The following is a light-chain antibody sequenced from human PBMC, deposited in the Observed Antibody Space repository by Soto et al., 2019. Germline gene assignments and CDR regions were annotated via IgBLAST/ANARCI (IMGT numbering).Light chain of an antibody. Sequence: QSALTQPPSVSGSPGQSVAISCSGTSSDVGSYNRVSWYQQPPGTAPKLMIYDVSNRPSGVPDRFSGSKSGNTASLTISGLQAEDEADYYCSSFTTSSTYVFGTGTSSPS. J-gene: IGLJ1*01. CDR2: DVS. CDR1: SSDVGSYNR. CDR3: SSFTTSSTYV. V-gene: IGLV2-18*02.